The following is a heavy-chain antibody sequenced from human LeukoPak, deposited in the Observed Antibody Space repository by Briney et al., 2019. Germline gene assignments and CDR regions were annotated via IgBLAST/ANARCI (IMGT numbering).Heavy chain of an antibody. CDR3: ARRLTMVLDV. D-gene: IGHD3-10*01. V-gene: IGHV4-59*08. CDR2: IYYSGST. CDR1: VGSISGYY. J-gene: IGHJ6*04. Sequence: SETLSLTCTVSVGSISGYYWSWIRQPPGKGPEWIGYIYYSGSTNYNPSLKSRVTISVDTSKNQFSLMLSPVTAADTAVYDCARRLTMVLDVWGKGTTVTVSS.